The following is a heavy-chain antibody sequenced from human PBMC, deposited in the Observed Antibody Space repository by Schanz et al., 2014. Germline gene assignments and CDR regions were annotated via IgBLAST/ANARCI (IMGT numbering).Heavy chain of an antibody. Sequence: QVQLVQSGAEVKKPGASVKVSCKTFGYSFTNYGISWVRQAPGQGLEWVAWISPYNGNTAYAQNLKGRVRMTTDTSTATAYMELRNLTSDDTAVYYCARAQAAAVDWGQGTLVTVSS. J-gene: IGHJ4*02. CDR1: GYSFTNYG. CDR3: ARAQAAAVD. V-gene: IGHV1-18*04. D-gene: IGHD6-13*01. CDR2: ISPYNGNT.